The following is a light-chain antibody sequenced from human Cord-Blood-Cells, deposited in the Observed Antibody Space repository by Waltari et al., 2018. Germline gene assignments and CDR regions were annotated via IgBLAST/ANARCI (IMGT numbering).Light chain of an antibody. Sequence: QSALTQPASVSGSPGQSLTISCTGTSSDVGRYNLVSWYQQHPGKAPKLMIYEVSKRPSGVSSRFSGSKSGNTASLTISGLQAEDEADYYCCSYAGSSTLVVFGGGTKLTVL. V-gene: IGLV2-23*02. CDR1: SSDVGRYNL. CDR3: CSYAGSSTLVV. J-gene: IGLJ2*01. CDR2: EVS.